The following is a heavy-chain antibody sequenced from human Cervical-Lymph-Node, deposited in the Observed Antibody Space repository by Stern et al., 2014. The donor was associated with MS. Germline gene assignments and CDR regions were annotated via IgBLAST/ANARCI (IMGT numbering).Heavy chain of an antibody. D-gene: IGHD3-22*01. CDR1: GFTFTSSA. J-gene: IGHJ3*02. V-gene: IGHV1-58*01. Sequence: QLVESGPEVKKPGTSVKVSCTASGFTFTSSAVQWVRQARGQRLEWIGWIGVGSGNTNYTQKFQERVTITRDMSTSTAYMELSSLRSEDTAVYYCAAIRDYYDSSGYDAFDIWGQGTMVTVSS. CDR3: AAIRDYYDSSGYDAFDI. CDR2: IGVGSGNT.